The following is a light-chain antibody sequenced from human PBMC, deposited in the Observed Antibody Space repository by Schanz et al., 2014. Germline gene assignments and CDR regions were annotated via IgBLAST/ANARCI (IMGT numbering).Light chain of an antibody. Sequence: QSVLTQPPSASGTPGQRVTISCSGSSSNIGSNTVNWYQQLPGTAPKLLIYSNNQRPSGVPDRFSGSKSGTSASLAISGLQSEDEADYYCSSHASNNPRVVFGGGTKLTVL. CDR2: SNN. CDR3: SSHASNNPRVV. J-gene: IGLJ2*01. V-gene: IGLV1-44*01. CDR1: SSNIGSNT.